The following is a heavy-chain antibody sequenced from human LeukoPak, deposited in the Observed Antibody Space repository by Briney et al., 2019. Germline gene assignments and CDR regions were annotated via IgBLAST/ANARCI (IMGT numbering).Heavy chain of an antibody. CDR2: ISWNSGSI. D-gene: IGHD6-13*01. V-gene: IGHV3-9*01. CDR1: GFTFDDYA. CDR3: AKDIFAAAGTTSAFDY. Sequence: PSRSLRLSCAASGFTFDDYAMHWDRQAPGKGLEWILGISWNSGSIGYADSVKGRFTISRDTAKNSLYLQMNSLRPEDTALYYCAKDIFAAAGTTSAFDYWGQGTLVTVSS. J-gene: IGHJ4*02.